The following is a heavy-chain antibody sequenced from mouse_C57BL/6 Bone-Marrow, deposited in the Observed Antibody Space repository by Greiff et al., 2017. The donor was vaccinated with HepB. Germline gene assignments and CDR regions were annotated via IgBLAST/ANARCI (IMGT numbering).Heavy chain of an antibody. CDR3: ARWGYYGSYGVDY. V-gene: IGHV1-61*01. CDR2: IYPSDSET. Sequence: QVQLQQPGAELVRPGSSVKLSCKASGYTFTSYWMDWVKQRPGQGLEWIGNIYPSDSETHYNQKFKDKATLTVDKSSSTAYMQLRSLTSEDSAVYYCARWGYYGSYGVDYWGQGTTLTVSS. J-gene: IGHJ2*01. D-gene: IGHD2-1*01. CDR1: GYTFTSYW.